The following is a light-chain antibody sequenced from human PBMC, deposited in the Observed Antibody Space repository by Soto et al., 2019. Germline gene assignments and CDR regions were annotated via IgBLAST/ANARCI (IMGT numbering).Light chain of an antibody. CDR3: QQYNSWWT. CDR1: QSISSW. V-gene: IGKV1-5*01. CDR2: DAS. J-gene: IGKJ1*01. Sequence: DIQMTQSPSTLSASVGDRVTITCRASQSISSWLAWYQQKPGKAPKLLICDASSLESGVPSRFSGSGSGTEFTLTISSLQPDDFATYYCQQYNSWWTFGQGTKVEIK.